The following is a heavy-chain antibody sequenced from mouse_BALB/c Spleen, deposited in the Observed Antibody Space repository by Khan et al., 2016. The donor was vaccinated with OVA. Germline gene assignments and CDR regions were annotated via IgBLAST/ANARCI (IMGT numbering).Heavy chain of an antibody. CDR2: ISYSGNT. CDR1: GYSITTDYA. Sequence: EVELVESGPGLVKPSQSLSLTCTVTGYSITTDYAWNWIRQFPGKKLEWMGFISYSGNTKYNPSLKSRISITRDTSKNQFFLQLKSVTTEDTARYYCARVYGGDFDYWGQGTTLTVPS. D-gene: IGHD1-1*01. J-gene: IGHJ2*01. V-gene: IGHV3-2*02. CDR3: ARVYGGDFDY.